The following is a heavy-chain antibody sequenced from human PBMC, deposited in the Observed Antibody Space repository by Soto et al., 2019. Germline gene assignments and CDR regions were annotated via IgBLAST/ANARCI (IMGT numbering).Heavy chain of an antibody. CDR3: AKDRLYRLWLLDY. D-gene: IGHD5-18*01. V-gene: IGHV3-23*01. J-gene: IGHJ4*02. CDR2: ISGSGGST. CDR1: GFTFSSYG. Sequence: GGSLRLSCAASGFTFSSYGMHWVRQAPGKGLEWVSAISGSGGSTYYADSVKGRFTISRDNSKNTLYLQMNSLRAEDTAVYYCAKDRLYRLWLLDYWGQGTLVTVSS.